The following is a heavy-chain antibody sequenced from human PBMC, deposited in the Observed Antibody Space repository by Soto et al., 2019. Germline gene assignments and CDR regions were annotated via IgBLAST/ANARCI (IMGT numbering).Heavy chain of an antibody. J-gene: IGHJ6*02. Sequence: PGESLKISCKGSGYSFTSYWISWVRQTPGKGLEWMGRIDPSDSYTNYSPSFQGHVTISADKSISTAYLQWSSLKASDTAMYYCATYYYDSSGYYYRRCYYGMDVSGQGTTVTVSS. CDR2: IDPSDSYT. CDR1: GYSFTSYW. CDR3: ATYYYDSSGYYYRRCYYGMDV. V-gene: IGHV5-10-1*01. D-gene: IGHD3-22*01.